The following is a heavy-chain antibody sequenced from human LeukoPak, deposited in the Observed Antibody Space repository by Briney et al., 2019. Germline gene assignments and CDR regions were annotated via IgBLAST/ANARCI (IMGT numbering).Heavy chain of an antibody. Sequence: GASVKVSCKASGYTFTSYDINWVRQATGQGLEWMGWMNPNSGNTGYAQKFQGRVTMTRNTSISTAYMELSSLRSEDTAVYYCARGMYYYDSSGYFYGTDVWGQGTTVTVSS. D-gene: IGHD3-22*01. CDR1: GYTFTSYD. CDR3: ARGMYYYDSSGYFYGTDV. J-gene: IGHJ6*02. CDR2: MNPNSGNT. V-gene: IGHV1-8*01.